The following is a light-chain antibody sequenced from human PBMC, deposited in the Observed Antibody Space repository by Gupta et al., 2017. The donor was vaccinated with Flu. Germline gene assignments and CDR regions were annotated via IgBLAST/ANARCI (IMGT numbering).Light chain of an antibody. V-gene: IGLV2-14*01. CDR2: EVS. CDR3: SSYTSSNTLV. J-gene: IGLJ2*01. CDR1: SSDVGAYNY. Sequence: SALTQPASVSGSPGQSITISCTGTSSDVGAYNYVSWYQHHPGKAPKLMIYEVSNRSSGVSNRFSGSKSGNTASLTISGLQAEDEADYYCSSYTSSNTLVFGGGTRLTVL.